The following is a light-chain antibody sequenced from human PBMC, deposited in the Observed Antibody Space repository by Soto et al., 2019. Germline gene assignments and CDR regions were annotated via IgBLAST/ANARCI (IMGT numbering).Light chain of an antibody. CDR3: QQYNNWPRT. J-gene: IGKJ1*01. CDR2: GAS. Sequence: EIVMTQSPATLSVSPGERATLSCRASQSVSSNLAWYQQKPGQAPRLLIYGASTRATGIPVRFSGSGSVTEFTLTISSLQSEDFAVYHCQQYNNWPRTFGQGTKVDIK. CDR1: QSVSSN. V-gene: IGKV3-15*01.